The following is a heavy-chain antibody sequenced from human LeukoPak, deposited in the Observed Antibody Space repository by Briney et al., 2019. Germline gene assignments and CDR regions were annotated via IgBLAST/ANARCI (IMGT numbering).Heavy chain of an antibody. Sequence: GGSLRLSCAASGFTFSDYNMNWVRQAPGKGLEWVSSIRNSSSYIYYADSVKGRFTISRDNAKNSLYLQMNSLRAEDTAVYYCARGGWGTAIDYLGQGTPVTVSS. D-gene: IGHD1-7*01. V-gene: IGHV3-21*01. J-gene: IGHJ4*02. CDR1: GFTFSDYN. CDR3: ARGGWGTAIDY. CDR2: IRNSSSYI.